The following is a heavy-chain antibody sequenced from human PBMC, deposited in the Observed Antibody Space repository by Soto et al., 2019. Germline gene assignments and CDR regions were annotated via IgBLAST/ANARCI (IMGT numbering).Heavy chain of an antibody. CDR2: IIPIFGTA. V-gene: IGHV1-69*01. CDR3: ARNGNYYYGSGEIYYYYGMDV. D-gene: IGHD3-10*01. CDR1: GGTFSSYA. J-gene: IGHJ6*02. Sequence: QVQLVQSGAEVKKPGSSVKVSCKASGGTFSSYAISWVRQAPGQGLEWMGGIIPIFGTANYAQKFQGRVTITADESTSTAYMELSSLRSEDTAVYYCARNGNYYYGSGEIYYYYGMDVWGQGTTVTVSS.